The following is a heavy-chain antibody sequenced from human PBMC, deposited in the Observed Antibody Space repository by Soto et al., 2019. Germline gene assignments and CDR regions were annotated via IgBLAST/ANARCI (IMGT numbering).Heavy chain of an antibody. Sequence: EVQLVESGGGLVQPGGSLRLSCAASGFSVGSSYLYWVRQAPGRGLQWVSSIYVDGTTYYTDSVKGRFSISRDSSKNTLYLQMNGLGAEETDLYYCIKGKVGTDPNWLDPWGQGSLVTVSS. CDR3: IKGKVGTDPNWLDP. J-gene: IGHJ5*02. V-gene: IGHV3-66*01. CDR1: GFSVGSSY. D-gene: IGHD2-21*02. CDR2: IYVDGTT.